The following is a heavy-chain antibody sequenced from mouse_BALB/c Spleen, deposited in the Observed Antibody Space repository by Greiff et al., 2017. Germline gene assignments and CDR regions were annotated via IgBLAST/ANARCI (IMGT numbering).Heavy chain of an antibody. D-gene: IGHD2-1*01. CDR1: GYSITSDYA. V-gene: IGHV3-2*02. J-gene: IGHJ1*01. CDR2: ISYSGST. Sequence: EVQLQQSGPGLVKPSQSLSLTCTVTGYSITSDYAWNWIRQFPGNKLEWMGYISYSGSTSYNPSLKSRISITRDTSKNQFFLQLNSVTTEDTATYYCARRDLLWYFDVWGAGTTVTVSS. CDR3: ARRDLLWYFDV.